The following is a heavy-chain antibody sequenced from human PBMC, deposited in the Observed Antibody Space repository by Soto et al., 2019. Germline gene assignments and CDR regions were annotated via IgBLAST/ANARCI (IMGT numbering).Heavy chain of an antibody. D-gene: IGHD1-26*01. J-gene: IGHJ4*02. CDR2: ISGTGAST. Sequence: EVQLVESGGGLVQPGGSLRLSCEASGFRFSSYGMSWVRQVPGMGLEWVSSISGTGASTYYADSVKGRFTISRDNSKNTLHLQMISLRDEDTAIYYCAKRHRTKPGELDYWGQGTLVTVSS. CDR3: AKRHRTKPGELDY. V-gene: IGHV3-23*04. CDR1: GFRFSSYG.